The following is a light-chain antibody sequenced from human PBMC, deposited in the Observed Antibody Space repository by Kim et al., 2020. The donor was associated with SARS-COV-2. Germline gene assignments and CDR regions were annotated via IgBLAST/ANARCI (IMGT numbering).Light chain of an antibody. CDR3: QQGYKSSIT. Sequence: ASVGDRVTITCRASQNITNFLNWYQQKPGKAPKALIYAAYSSQSGVPSRFCGRGSGTDFTVSIRSLRPEDFATFYCQQGYKSSITFGRGTRLEIK. V-gene: IGKV1-39*01. CDR2: AAY. J-gene: IGKJ5*01. CDR1: QNITNF.